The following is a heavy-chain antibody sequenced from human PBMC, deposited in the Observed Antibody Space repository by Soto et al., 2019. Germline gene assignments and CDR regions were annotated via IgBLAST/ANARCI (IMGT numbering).Heavy chain of an antibody. Sequence: GWSLGLSCAASVVTCSSYGVHWVRQAPGKGLEWVAVRSYDGRNKYYADSLKSRFTTSRDNSKDTLYLQINRLRAEYTAVYYCANLFGPWFDPWGQGTLVTGSS. CDR1: VVTCSSYG. V-gene: IGHV3-30*18. CDR3: ANLFGPWFDP. D-gene: IGHD3-10*02. J-gene: IGHJ5*02. CDR2: RSYDGRNK.